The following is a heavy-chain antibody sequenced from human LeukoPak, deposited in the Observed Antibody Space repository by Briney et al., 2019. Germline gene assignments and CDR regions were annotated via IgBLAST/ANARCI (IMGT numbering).Heavy chain of an antibody. D-gene: IGHD3-22*01. V-gene: IGHV4-59*12. CDR3: AYSSGYQQH. CDR1: GGSIPSYY. CDR2: LFYSGST. Sequence: PSETLSLTCAISGGSIPSYYWSWIRQTPGKGLEWIGYLFYSGSTNYNPSLKSRVTISVDTSKNQFSLKLSSVTAADTAVYYCAYSSGYQQHWGQGTLVTVSS. J-gene: IGHJ1*01.